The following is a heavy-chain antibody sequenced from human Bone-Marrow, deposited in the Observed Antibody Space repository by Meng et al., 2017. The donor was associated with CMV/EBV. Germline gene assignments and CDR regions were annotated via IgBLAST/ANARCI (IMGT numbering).Heavy chain of an antibody. D-gene: IGHD1-26*01. CDR1: GVSLTGSNW. V-gene: IGHV4-4*02. J-gene: IGHJ5*02. CDR3: AREWELLVNWFDP. CDR2: IYHTGRT. Sequence: SETLSLTCSVSGVSLTGSNWWSWVRQAPGEGLEWIGEIYHTGRTNYNPSLESRLTMSVDKSKNEFSLTVTSLTAADTAVYYCAREWELLVNWFDPWGQGTLVTVSS.